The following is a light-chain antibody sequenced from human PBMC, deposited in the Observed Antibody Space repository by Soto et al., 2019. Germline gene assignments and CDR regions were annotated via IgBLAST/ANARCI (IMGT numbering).Light chain of an antibody. Sequence: IVMTQSPATLSVSPGERATLSCRASQSVSSNLAWYQQKPGQAPRLLIYGASTRATGIPARFSGSRSGTEFTLTISSLQSEDFAVYYCQQYNNWPRTFGQGTKVEI. CDR3: QQYNNWPRT. V-gene: IGKV3-15*01. J-gene: IGKJ1*01. CDR1: QSVSSN. CDR2: GAS.